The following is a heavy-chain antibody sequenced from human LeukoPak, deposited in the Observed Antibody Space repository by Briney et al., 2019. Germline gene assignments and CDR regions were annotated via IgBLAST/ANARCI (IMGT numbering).Heavy chain of an antibody. D-gene: IGHD3-9*01. J-gene: IGHJ2*01. V-gene: IGHV4-39*01. CDR1: GGSINSRSDY. Sequence: ETLSLTCTVSGGSINSRSDYWGWIRQPPGKGLEWIGNVYYSGDTYYNTSLQSRVTISVDTSKSQFSLTLNSVTAADTAVYYCARCPYDLLTGFSKWFFDLWGRGALVTVSS. CDR3: ARCPYDLLTGFSKWFFDL. CDR2: VYYSGDT.